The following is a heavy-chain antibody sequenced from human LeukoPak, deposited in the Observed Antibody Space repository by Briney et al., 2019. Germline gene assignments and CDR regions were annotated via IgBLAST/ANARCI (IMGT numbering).Heavy chain of an antibody. Sequence: ASVKVSCKASGYTFTSYYMHWVRQAPGQGLEWMGIINPSGGSTNYAQKFQGRVTITADESTSTAYMELSSLRSEDTAVYYCARGGGIAAAGLPFDYWGQGTLVTVSS. CDR2: INPSGGST. CDR1: GYTFTSYY. CDR3: ARGGGIAAAGLPFDY. J-gene: IGHJ4*02. V-gene: IGHV1-46*01. D-gene: IGHD6-13*01.